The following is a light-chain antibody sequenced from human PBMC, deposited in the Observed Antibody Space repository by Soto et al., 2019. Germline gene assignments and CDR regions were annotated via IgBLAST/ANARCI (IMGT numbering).Light chain of an antibody. V-gene: IGLV1-51*01. CDR3: ETWESSLSIGV. Sequence: QSVLTQPPSVSAAPGQTVTISCSGSSSNIGNNFVSWYQQLPGTAPKLLIYDNNKRPSGIPDRFSGSKSGTSATLGITGLQSGDEADYYCETWESSLSIGVFGGGTKVTVL. CDR1: SSNIGNNF. CDR2: DNN. J-gene: IGLJ2*01.